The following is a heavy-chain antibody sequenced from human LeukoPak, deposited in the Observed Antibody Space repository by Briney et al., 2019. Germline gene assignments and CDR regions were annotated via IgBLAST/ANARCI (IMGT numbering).Heavy chain of an antibody. V-gene: IGHV4-39*07. CDR2: IYYSGST. J-gene: IGHJ4*02. D-gene: IGHD1-26*01. Sequence: SETLSLTCTVSGGSISSSSYYWGWIRQPPGKGLEWIGNIYYSGSTYYNPSLKSRVTISVDTSKNQFSLKLSSVTAADTAVYYCARDGRFPPEVLPRYFDYWGQGTLVTVSS. CDR1: GGSISSSSYY. CDR3: ARDGRFPPEVLPRYFDY.